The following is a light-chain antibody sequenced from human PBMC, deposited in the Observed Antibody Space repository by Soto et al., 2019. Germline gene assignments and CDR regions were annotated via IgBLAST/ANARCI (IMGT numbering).Light chain of an antibody. Sequence: QAVATQEPSLTVSPGGTVTLTCASSTGAGTSGHYANWIQQRPGQTPRALIHTTSTKHSWTPARISGSLLGDKAALTLAGVRPEDEADYYCLLYYAGVQVFGGGTQLTVL. J-gene: IGLJ3*02. CDR3: LLYYAGVQV. CDR1: TGAGTSGHY. CDR2: TTS. V-gene: IGLV7-43*01.